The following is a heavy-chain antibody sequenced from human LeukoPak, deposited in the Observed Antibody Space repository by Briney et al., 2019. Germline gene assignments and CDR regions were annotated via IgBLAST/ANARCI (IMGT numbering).Heavy chain of an antibody. J-gene: IGHJ6*03. D-gene: IGHD3-16*01. CDR2: ISRVSSTI. Sequence: GGSLRLSCAASGFTFSNYAMGWVRQAPGKGLEWVSYISRVSSTIYYADSVKGRFTISRDNAMNSLYLQMNSLRAEDTAVYYCARIPDYDYVWGSYYYYYYMDVWGKGTTVTVSS. CDR1: GFTFSNYA. V-gene: IGHV3-48*01. CDR3: ARIPDYDYVWGSYYYYYYMDV.